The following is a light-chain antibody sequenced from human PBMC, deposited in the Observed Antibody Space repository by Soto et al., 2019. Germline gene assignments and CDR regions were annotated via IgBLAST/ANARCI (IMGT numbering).Light chain of an antibody. Sequence: AIRMTQSPSSLSASTGYRVTITCRASQGISSYLAWYQQKPGKAPKLLIYAASTLQRGVPSRFSGSGSGTDFTLTISCLQSEDFATYYCQQYYSYPPTFGQGTKVEIK. CDR2: AAS. CDR1: QGISSY. V-gene: IGKV1-8*01. J-gene: IGKJ1*01. CDR3: QQYYSYPPT.